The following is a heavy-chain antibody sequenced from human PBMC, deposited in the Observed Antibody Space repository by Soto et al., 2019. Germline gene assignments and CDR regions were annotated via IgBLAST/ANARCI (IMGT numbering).Heavy chain of an antibody. CDR3: ATVTTETTNSYYYYYMDV. CDR1: GYSFTSYW. CDR2: IYPGDSNT. J-gene: IGHJ6*03. Sequence: GEALKISCKGSGYSFTSYWIGWVRQMPGKGLEWMGIIYPGDSNTKYGPSFQGQVIISADKSISTAYLQWSSLKASDTAMYYCATVTTETTNSYYYYYMDVWGKGTTVTVSS. V-gene: IGHV5-51*01. D-gene: IGHD4-4*01.